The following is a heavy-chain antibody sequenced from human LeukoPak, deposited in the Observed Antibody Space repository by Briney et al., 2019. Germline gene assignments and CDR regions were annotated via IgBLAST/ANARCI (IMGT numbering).Heavy chain of an antibody. D-gene: IGHD6-19*01. CDR3: AKGPRIAVAGNWFDP. V-gene: IGHV3-48*01. Sequence: GGSLRLSCAASGFTFSSHDMNWVRQAPGKGLEWVSHISSSSGTIYYVDSVKGRFTISRDNSKNTLYLQMNSLRAEDTAVYYCAKGPRIAVAGNWFDPWGQGTLVTVSS. CDR2: ISSSSGTI. J-gene: IGHJ5*02. CDR1: GFTFSSHD.